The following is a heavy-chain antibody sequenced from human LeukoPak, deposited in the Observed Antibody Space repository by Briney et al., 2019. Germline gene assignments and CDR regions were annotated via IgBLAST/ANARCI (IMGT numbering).Heavy chain of an antibody. CDR1: GYSFINYW. J-gene: IGHJ4*01. V-gene: IGHV5-51*01. CDR3: TRHNMGYSDR. CDR2: VYPGDSET. D-gene: IGHD3-16*02. Sequence: GESLKISCKDSGYSFINYWIGWVRQMPGKGLEYIGIVYPGDSETKYSPSFQGHVIISVDKSIDTAYLRWSSLKASDTAIYYCTRHNMGYSDRWGQGTLVTVSS.